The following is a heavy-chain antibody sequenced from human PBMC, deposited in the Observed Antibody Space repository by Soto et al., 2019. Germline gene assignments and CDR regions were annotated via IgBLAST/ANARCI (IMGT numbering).Heavy chain of an antibody. D-gene: IGHD3-22*01. CDR3: ARGRRFSGYILDYYYYYGMDV. V-gene: IGHV4-34*01. Sequence: PSETLSLTCAVYGGSFSDYYWSWIRQPPGKGLEWIGEINHSGSTNYNPSLKSRVTISVDTSKNQFSLKLSSVTAADTAVYYCARGRRFSGYILDYYYYYGMDVWGQGTTVTVSS. CDR1: GGSFSDYY. CDR2: INHSGST. J-gene: IGHJ6*02.